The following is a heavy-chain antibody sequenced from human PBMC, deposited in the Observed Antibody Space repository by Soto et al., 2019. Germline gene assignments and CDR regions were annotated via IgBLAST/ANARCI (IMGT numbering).Heavy chain of an antibody. Sequence: ASVKVSCKASGYTFTGYYMHWVRQAPGQGLEWMGWINPNSGGTNYAQKFQGRVTMTRDTSISTAYMELSRLRSDDTAVYYCARELSSSRVLDYWGQGTLVTVSS. J-gene: IGHJ4*02. CDR1: GYTFTGYY. CDR3: ARELSSSRVLDY. V-gene: IGHV1-2*02. D-gene: IGHD6-6*01. CDR2: INPNSGGT.